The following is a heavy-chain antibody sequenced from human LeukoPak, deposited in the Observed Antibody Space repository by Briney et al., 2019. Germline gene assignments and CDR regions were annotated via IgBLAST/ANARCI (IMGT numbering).Heavy chain of an antibody. V-gene: IGHV3-33*01. CDR1: GFAFGIYG. D-gene: IGHD1-14*01. Sequence: PGGSLRLSCTASGFAFGIYGMRWVRQEPGKGLEWVALIWPGGTRSFYADSVKGRFTISRDDSNNTVYLHMSSLKAEDTALYYCVRDRNNNYFDYWGQGTLLTVSS. CDR2: IWPGGTRS. J-gene: IGHJ4*02. CDR3: VRDRNNNYFDY.